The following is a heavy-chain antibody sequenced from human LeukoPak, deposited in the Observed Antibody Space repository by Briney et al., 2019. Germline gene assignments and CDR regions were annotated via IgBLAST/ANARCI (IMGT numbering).Heavy chain of an antibody. CDR2: ISGSGGST. CDR3: AKVSCLWFGKSVDY. D-gene: IGHD3-10*01. CDR1: GFTFSSYA. Sequence: GSLRLSCSASGFTFSSYAMSCVRQAPGKGLEWVSAISGSGGSTYYADSVKGRFTISRDNSKNTLYLQMNSLRAEDTAVYYCAKVSCLWFGKSVDYWGQGTLVTVSS. J-gene: IGHJ4*02. V-gene: IGHV3-23*01.